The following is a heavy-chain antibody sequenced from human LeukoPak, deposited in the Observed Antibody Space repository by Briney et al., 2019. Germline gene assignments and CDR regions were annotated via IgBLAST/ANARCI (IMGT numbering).Heavy chain of an antibody. J-gene: IGHJ4*02. D-gene: IGHD2-2*02. CDR2: INHSGST. V-gene: IGHV4-34*01. CDR3: ARQVRGCSSTSCYSDY. Sequence: ASETLSLTCAVYGGSFSGYYWSWIRQPPGKGLEWIGEINHSGSTNYNPSLKSRVTISVDTSKNQFSLKLSSVTAADTAVYYCARQVRGCSSTSCYSDYWGQGTLVTVSS. CDR1: GGSFSGYY.